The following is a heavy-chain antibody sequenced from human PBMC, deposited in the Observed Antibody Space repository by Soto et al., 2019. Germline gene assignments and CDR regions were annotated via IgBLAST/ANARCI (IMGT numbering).Heavy chain of an antibody. CDR2: IYYGGTT. D-gene: IGHD2-21*02. Sequence: SETLSLTCSVSNGSFSPNYWAWIRQPPGKGLEWLGYIYYGGTTSYNPSLKSRVTISVDRSKNQFSLRLISVTAADTAVYYCASTQYGGNSSGAFDIWGQGTMVTVSS. CDR1: NGSFSPNY. V-gene: IGHV4-59*12. J-gene: IGHJ3*02. CDR3: ASTQYGGNSSGAFDI.